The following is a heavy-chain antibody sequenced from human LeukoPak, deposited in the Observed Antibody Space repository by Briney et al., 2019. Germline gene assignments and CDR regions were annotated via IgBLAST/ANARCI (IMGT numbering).Heavy chain of an antibody. CDR2: ISGSGPYT. CDR1: GFTFSSYA. CDR3: AKHGYCSGISCFFDF. Sequence: PGGCLRLSCAASGFTFSSYAMSWVRQAPGKGLEWVSGISGSGPYTFYTDSVKGRFTISRDSSKNTLYLQMNSLRAEDTALYYCAKHGYCSGISCFFDFWGQGTLVTVSS. V-gene: IGHV3-23*01. J-gene: IGHJ4*02. D-gene: IGHD2-2*03.